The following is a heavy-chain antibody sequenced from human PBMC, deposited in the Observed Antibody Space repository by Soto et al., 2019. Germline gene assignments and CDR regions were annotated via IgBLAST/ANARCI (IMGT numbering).Heavy chain of an antibody. CDR1: GSRFSNYV. CDR2: NIPIFNST. Sequence: QVQLVQSGAEVKTPGSSLKVSCTVSGSRFSNYVISWVRQAPGHGLEWLGRNIPIFNSTQYAQKFQGRVTITADKSTNTAYLELSSLRSDDTAVYYCAREGRGKKAGYNGLVSLGYWGQGTLVTVSS. V-gene: IGHV1-69*06. D-gene: IGHD2-2*02. CDR3: AREGRGKKAGYNGLVSLGY. J-gene: IGHJ4*02.